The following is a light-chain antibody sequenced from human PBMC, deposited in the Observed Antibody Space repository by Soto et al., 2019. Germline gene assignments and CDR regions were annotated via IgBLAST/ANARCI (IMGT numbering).Light chain of an antibody. Sequence: DIQMTQSPSTLSASVGDRVTITCRASQSIRNLLAWYQQKPGKAPKLLIYKASSLESGVPSRFSGSGSGTEFTLTISSLQPDDFATYYCQQYNSYWTFGQGTKVEIK. V-gene: IGKV1-5*03. CDR1: QSIRNL. CDR2: KAS. J-gene: IGKJ1*01. CDR3: QQYNSYWT.